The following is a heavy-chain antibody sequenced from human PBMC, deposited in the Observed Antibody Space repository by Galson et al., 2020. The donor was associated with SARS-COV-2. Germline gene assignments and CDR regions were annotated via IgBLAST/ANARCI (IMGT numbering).Heavy chain of an antibody. CDR3: ANSPLESSGYYYTSGGMDV. CDR2: ISGSGGST. D-gene: IGHD3-22*01. Sequence: GGSLRLSCAASGFTFSSYAMSWVRQAPGKGLEWVSAISGSGGSTYYADSVKGRFTISRDNSKNTLYLQMNSLRAEDTAVYYCANSPLESSGYYYTSGGMDVWGQGTTVTVSS. J-gene: IGHJ6*02. V-gene: IGHV3-23*01. CDR1: GFTFSSYA.